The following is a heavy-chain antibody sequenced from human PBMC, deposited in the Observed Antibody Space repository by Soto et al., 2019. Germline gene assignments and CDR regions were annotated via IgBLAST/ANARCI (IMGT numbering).Heavy chain of an antibody. CDR2: IYHSGST. J-gene: IGHJ4*02. CDR3: ARRGEAYYSSGYYEGSWYYFDY. D-gene: IGHD3-22*01. V-gene: IGHV4-38-2*01. Sequence: PSETLSLTCAVSGYSISSGYYWGWIRQPPGKGLEWIGSIYHSGSTYYNPSLKSRVTISVDTSKNRFSLKLSSVTAADTAVYYCARRGEAYYSSGYYEGSWYYFDYWGQGTLVTVSS. CDR1: GYSISSGYY.